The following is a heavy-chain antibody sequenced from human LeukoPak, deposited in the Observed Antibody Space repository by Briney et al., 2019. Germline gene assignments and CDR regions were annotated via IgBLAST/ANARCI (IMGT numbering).Heavy chain of an antibody. D-gene: IGHD6-6*01. CDR1: GFTFSSYG. J-gene: IGHJ4*02. CDR2: IRYDGSNK. CDR3: AKGGCSSFYSDY. V-gene: IGHV3-30*02. Sequence: PGGSLRLSCAASGFTFSSYGMHWVRQAPGKGLEWVAFIRYDGSNKYYADSVKGRFTISRDNSKNTLYLQMNSLRAEDTAVYHCAKGGCSSFYSDYWGQGTLVTVSS.